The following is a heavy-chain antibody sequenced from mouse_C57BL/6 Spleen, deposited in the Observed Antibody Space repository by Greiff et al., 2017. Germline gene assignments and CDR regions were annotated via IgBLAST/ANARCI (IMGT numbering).Heavy chain of an antibody. CDR3: ARYYYGSSLFAY. CDR2: ISSGSSTI. D-gene: IGHD1-1*01. Sequence: VQLKESGGGLVKPGGSLKLSCAASGFTFSDYGMHWVRQAPEKGLEWVAYISSGSSTIYYADTVKGRFTISRDNAKNTLFLQMTSLRSEDTAMYYCARYYYGSSLFAYWGQGTLVTVSA. J-gene: IGHJ3*01. CDR1: GFTFSDYG. V-gene: IGHV5-17*01.